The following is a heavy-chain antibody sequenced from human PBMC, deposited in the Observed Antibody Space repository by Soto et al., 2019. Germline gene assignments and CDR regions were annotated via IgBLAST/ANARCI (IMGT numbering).Heavy chain of an antibody. CDR3: ARDRRWGYYYGMDV. CDR2: INTYNGYT. Sequence: QVQLVQSGAEVKKPGASVKVSCKASGYTFSSYGITWVRQAPGQGLAWMGWINTYNGYTNYAQKLQARNTMTTDTXXSTAYMELRSLRADDTAVYYCARDRRWGYYYGMDVWGQGTTVTVSS. V-gene: IGHV1-18*01. J-gene: IGHJ6*02. D-gene: IGHD3-16*01. CDR1: GYTFSSYG.